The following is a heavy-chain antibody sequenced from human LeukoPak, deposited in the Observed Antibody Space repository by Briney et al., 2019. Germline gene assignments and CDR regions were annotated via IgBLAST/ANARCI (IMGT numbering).Heavy chain of an antibody. CDR2: IYYSGST. CDR1: GGSISSYY. V-gene: IGHV4-59*01. D-gene: IGHD6-13*01. Sequence: SETLSLACTVSGGSISSYYWSWIRQPPGKGLEWIGYIYYSGSTNYNPSLKSRVTISVDTSKNQFSLKLSSVTAADTAVYYCARRGSSWYWYAFDIWGQGTMVTVSS. CDR3: ARRGSSWYWYAFDI. J-gene: IGHJ3*02.